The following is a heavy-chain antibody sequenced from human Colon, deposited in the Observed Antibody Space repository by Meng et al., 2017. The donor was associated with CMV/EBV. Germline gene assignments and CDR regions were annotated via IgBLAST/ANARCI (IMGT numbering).Heavy chain of an antibody. Sequence: GSLRLSCTVSNGSLTNPHWAWVRRPPGKGLEWIAYVHVSGTTKYNPSLQSRVAISLDASKNQFSLKLTSVTAADTAVYYCARYCGGHAGCPYYAMDVWGQGTTVTV. CDR1: NGSLTNPH. J-gene: IGHJ6*02. CDR2: VHVSGTT. D-gene: IGHD2-21*01. CDR3: ARYCGGHAGCPYYAMDV. V-gene: IGHV4-59*11.